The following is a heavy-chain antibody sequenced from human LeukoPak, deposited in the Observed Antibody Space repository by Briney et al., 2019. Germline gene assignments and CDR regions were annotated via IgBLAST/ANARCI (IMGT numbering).Heavy chain of an antibody. CDR1: GGSICSYY. CDR2: IYYSGST. V-gene: IGHV4-59*01. Sequence: PSETLSLTCTVSGGSICSYYWSWIRQPPGKGLEWIGYIYYSGSTNYNPSLKSRVTISIDTSKNQFSLKLSSVTAADTAVYYCARDQDDYCDNWFDPWGQGTLVTVSS. CDR3: ARDQDDYCDNWFDP. D-gene: IGHD4-17*01. J-gene: IGHJ5*02.